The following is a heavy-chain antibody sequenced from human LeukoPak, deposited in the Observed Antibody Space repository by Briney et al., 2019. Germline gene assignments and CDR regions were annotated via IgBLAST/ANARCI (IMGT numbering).Heavy chain of an antibody. Sequence: QPGGSLRLSCAASGFTFSSYWMHWVRQAPGKGLVWVSRIKSDGSTNYADSVEGRFTISRDNAKNTLSLQMNSLRAEDTGVYYCARAPSEIGGYYPEYFRHWGQGTLVTVSS. J-gene: IGHJ1*01. D-gene: IGHD3-22*01. CDR2: IKSDGST. V-gene: IGHV3-74*01. CDR1: GFTFSSYW. CDR3: ARAPSEIGGYYPEYFRH.